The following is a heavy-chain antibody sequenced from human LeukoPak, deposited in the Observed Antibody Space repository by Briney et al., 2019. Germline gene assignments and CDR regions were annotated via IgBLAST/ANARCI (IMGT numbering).Heavy chain of an antibody. CDR3: AKDVSSWTHYGMDV. CDR1: HFIFTNAW. V-gene: IGHV3-23*01. Sequence: SGGSLRLSCETSHFIFTNAWMNWVRQAPGKGLEWVSAISGSGGSTYYADSVKGRFTISRDNSKNTLYLQMNSLRAEDTAVYYCAKDVSSWTHYGMDVWGQGTTVTVSS. CDR2: ISGSGGST. J-gene: IGHJ6*02. D-gene: IGHD6-13*01.